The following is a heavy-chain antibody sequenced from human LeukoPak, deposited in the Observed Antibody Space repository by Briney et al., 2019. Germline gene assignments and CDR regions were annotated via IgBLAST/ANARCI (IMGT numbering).Heavy chain of an antibody. Sequence: ASVKVSCKASGYTFASYGISWVRQAPGQGLEWMGWISAYNGNTNYARKLQGRVTMTTDTSTSTAYMELRSLRSDDTAVYYCARAGYSYGPERYYYGMDVWGQGTTVTVSS. D-gene: IGHD5-18*01. CDR3: ARAGYSYGPERYYYGMDV. V-gene: IGHV1-18*01. CDR1: GYTFASYG. CDR2: ISAYNGNT. J-gene: IGHJ6*02.